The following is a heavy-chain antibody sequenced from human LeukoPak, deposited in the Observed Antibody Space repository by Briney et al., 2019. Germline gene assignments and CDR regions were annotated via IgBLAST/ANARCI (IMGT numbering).Heavy chain of an antibody. CDR2: ISGSGGST. D-gene: IGHD3-16*01. J-gene: IGHJ4*01. V-gene: IGHV3-23*01. Sequence: PGGSLRLSCAASGFTFSSYAMSWLRQAPGKGLEWVSTISGSGGSTYYADSVKGRFTISRDNSKSTLFLQMNSLRAEDTAVYYCAKSRVDNYVFEVSDYWGQGTLVTVSS. CDR3: AKSRVDNYVFEVSDY. CDR1: GFTFSSYA.